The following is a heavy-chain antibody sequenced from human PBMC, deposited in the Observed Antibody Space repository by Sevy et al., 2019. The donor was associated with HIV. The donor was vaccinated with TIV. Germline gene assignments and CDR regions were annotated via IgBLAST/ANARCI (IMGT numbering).Heavy chain of an antibody. CDR1: GYSFTSYW. CDR3: ARWWTGGVLTGYYDY. J-gene: IGHJ4*02. Sequence: GESLKISCKGSGYSFTSYWIGWVRQMPGKGLEWMGIISPGDSDTRYSPSFQGQVTISAGKSIITPYLQWSSLKASDTAMYYWARWWTGGVLTGYYDYWGQGTLVTVSS. CDR2: ISPGDSDT. D-gene: IGHD3-9*01. V-gene: IGHV5-51*01.